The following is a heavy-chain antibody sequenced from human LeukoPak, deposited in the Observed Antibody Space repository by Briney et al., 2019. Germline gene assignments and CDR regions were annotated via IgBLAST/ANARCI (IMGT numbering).Heavy chain of an antibody. D-gene: IGHD3-16*01. CDR1: GGSISGYY. Sequence: KPSETLSLTCTVSGGSISGYYWSWIRQPPGKGLEWIGYIYYSGSTNYNPSLKSRVTISVDTSKNQFSLKLSSVTAADTAVYYCARGAFGTVTLYYYYYYMDVWGKGTTVTVSS. V-gene: IGHV4-59*01. J-gene: IGHJ6*03. CDR3: ARGAFGTVTLYYYYYYMDV. CDR2: IYYSGST.